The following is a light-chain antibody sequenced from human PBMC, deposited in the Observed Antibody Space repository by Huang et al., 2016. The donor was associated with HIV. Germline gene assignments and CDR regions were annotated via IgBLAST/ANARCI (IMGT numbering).Light chain of an antibody. J-gene: IGKJ3*01. CDR3: QKYHSAPFT. CDR1: QGIANY. V-gene: IGKV1-27*01. CDR2: AAS. Sequence: DIQMTQSTSSLSASVGDRVAITCRASQGIANYLAWYQQKPGKGPKLLIYAASTFQSGVPSRFSGSGSGTDFTLTISSLQPEDVATYYCQKYHSAPFTFGPGTKVDIK.